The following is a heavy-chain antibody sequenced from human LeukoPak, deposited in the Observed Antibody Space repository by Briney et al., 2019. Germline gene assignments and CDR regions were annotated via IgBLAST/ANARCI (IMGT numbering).Heavy chain of an antibody. V-gene: IGHV1-18*01. D-gene: IGHD3-9*01. Sequence: ASVKVSCKASGYTFTSYGISWVRQAPAQGLELMRWISAYYGNTNYAQKLQGRVTMTTVTSTSTAYMELRSLRSDDTAVYYCARATAEILRYPPRHFDYWGQGTLVTVSS. CDR3: ARATAEILRYPPRHFDY. J-gene: IGHJ4*02. CDR1: GYTFTSYG. CDR2: ISAYYGNT.